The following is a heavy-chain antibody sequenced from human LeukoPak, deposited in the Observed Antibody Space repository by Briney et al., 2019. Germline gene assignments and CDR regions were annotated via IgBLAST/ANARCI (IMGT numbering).Heavy chain of an antibody. CDR3: ARGRLVEMATTTLNDY. CDR2: INPKSGGT. V-gene: IGHV1-2*02. CDR1: GYTFTDYF. Sequence: ASVKVSCKASGYTFTDYFMNWVRQAPGQGLEWMGWINPKSGGTNYAQNFQGRVTMSRDTSISTAYMELSRLRSDDTAVYYCARGRLVEMATTTLNDYWGQGTLVTVSS. D-gene: IGHD5-24*01. J-gene: IGHJ4*02.